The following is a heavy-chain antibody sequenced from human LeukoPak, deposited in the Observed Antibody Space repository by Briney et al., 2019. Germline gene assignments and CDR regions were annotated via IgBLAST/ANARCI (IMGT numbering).Heavy chain of an antibody. D-gene: IGHD3-9*01. J-gene: IGHJ4*02. CDR2: ISAYNGNT. CDR1: GYRFTSYG. Sequence: VASVKVSCKASGYRFTSYGISWVRQAPGQGLEWMGWISAYNGNTNYAQKLQGRVTMTTDTSTSTAYMELRSLRSDDTAVYYCARGGDGDILTGLVFDYWGQGTLVTASS. CDR3: ARGGDGDILTGLVFDY. V-gene: IGHV1-18*01.